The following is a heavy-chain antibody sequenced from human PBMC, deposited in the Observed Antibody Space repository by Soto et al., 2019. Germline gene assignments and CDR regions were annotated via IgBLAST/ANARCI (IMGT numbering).Heavy chain of an antibody. D-gene: IGHD2-2*01. V-gene: IGHV1-2*02. CDR3: AIRTGQLAIISEFDGDWFFEV. J-gene: IGHJ2*01. CDR1: GYTFTDYY. CDR2: INPDSGGT. Sequence: GASVKVSFKASGYTFTDYYIHWLRQAPGQGLEWVGWINPDSGGTNLAQRFQGRVTMTSDTSINTAYMELSSLRSDDTAVYYCAIRTGQLAIISEFDGDWFFEVWGRGTLVTVSS.